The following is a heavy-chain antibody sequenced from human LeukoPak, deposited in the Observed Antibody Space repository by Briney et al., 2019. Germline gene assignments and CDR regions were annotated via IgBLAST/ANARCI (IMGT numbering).Heavy chain of an antibody. J-gene: IGHJ4*02. V-gene: IGHV3-7*01. CDR2: IKQDGSEK. CDR1: GSTHTSYW. CDR3: ARVHYDFWSGYKNFDY. D-gene: IGHD3-3*01. Sequence: GSLRHTCAASGSTHTSYWMSCVRQAPGKRLEWVANIKQDGSEKYYVDSVNGRFTHSRDNAKNSLYLQMNSLRAQDTAVYYCARVHYDFWSGYKNFDYWGPGTLVTVSS.